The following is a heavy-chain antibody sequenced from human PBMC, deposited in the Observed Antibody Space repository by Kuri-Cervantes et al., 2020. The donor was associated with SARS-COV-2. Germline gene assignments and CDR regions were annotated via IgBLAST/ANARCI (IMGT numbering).Heavy chain of an antibody. CDR2: ISYSGTT. CDR1: GASISSSNYY. J-gene: IGHJ4*02. V-gene: IGHV4-39*01. Sequence: SETLSLTCTVSGASISSSNYYWGWIRQPPGKGLEWIGSISYSGTTSHNPSLKSRVTISLDTSKNQFSLRLTSVTAADSAVYYCARHLGGYGDRGSDFWGQGTLVTVSS. CDR3: ARHLGGYGDRGSDF. D-gene: IGHD4-17*01.